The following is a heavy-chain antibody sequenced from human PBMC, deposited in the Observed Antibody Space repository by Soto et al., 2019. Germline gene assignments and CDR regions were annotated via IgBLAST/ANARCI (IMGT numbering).Heavy chain of an antibody. D-gene: IGHD6-19*01. CDR3: AKLPSSGWYLDPFDY. Sequence: EVQLLASGGGLVQPGGSLSLSCAASGFTFSRYAMSWVRPAPGKGLEWVSAISSSGGSTDYADSVKGRFTISRDNSKNTLYLQMNSLRAEDTAVYYCAKLPSSGWYLDPFDYWGQGTLVTVSS. CDR2: ISSSGGST. J-gene: IGHJ4*02. CDR1: GFTFSRYA. V-gene: IGHV3-23*01.